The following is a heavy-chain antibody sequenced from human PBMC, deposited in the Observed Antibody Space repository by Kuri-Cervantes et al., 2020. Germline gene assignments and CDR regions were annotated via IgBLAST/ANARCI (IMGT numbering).Heavy chain of an antibody. CDR1: GFTFSSYG. J-gene: IGHJ3*02. V-gene: IGHV3-30*02. CDR3: AKDGGDAFDI. CDR2: IRYDGSNK. D-gene: IGHD2-15*01. Sequence: GESLKISCAASGFTFSSYGMHWVRQAPGKGLEWVAFIRYDGSNKYYADSVKGRFTISRDSSKNTLYLQMNSLRAEDTAVYYCAKDGGDAFDIWGQGTMVTVSS.